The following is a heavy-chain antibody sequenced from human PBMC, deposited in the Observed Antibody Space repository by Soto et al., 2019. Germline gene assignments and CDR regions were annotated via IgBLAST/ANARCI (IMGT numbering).Heavy chain of an antibody. V-gene: IGHV3-7*05. CDR1: GFTFSSYW. J-gene: IGHJ4*02. CDR3: ARSRNTAPIVLAVAGTYYFDY. D-gene: IGHD6-19*01. Sequence: GGSLRLSCAASGFTFSSYWMSWVRQAPGKGLEWVANIKQDGSEKYYVDSVKGRFTISRDNAKNSLYLQMNSLRAEDTAVYYCARSRNTAPIVLAVAGTYYFDYWGQGTLVTVSS. CDR2: IKQDGSEK.